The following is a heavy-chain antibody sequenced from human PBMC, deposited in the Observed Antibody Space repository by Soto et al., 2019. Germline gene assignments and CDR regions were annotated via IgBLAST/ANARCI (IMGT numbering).Heavy chain of an antibody. CDR2: ISSSSSYI. V-gene: IGHV3-21*01. Sequence: EVQLVESGGGLAKPGGSLRLSCAASGFTFSSYSMNWVRQAPGKGLEWVSSISSSSSYIYYADSVKGRFTISRDNAKNSLYLQMNSLRAEDTAVYYCVGAAAGTGWFDPWGQGTLVTVSS. CDR3: VGAAAGTGWFDP. J-gene: IGHJ5*02. D-gene: IGHD6-13*01. CDR1: GFTFSSYS.